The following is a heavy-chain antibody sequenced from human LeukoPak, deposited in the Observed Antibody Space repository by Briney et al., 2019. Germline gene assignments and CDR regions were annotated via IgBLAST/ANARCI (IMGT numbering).Heavy chain of an antibody. V-gene: IGHV3-7*01. Sequence: GGSLRLSCAASGFTFSSYWMSWVRQAPGKGLEWVAKIKQDGSEKYYVDSVKGRFTISRDNAKNSLYLQMNSLRAEDTAVYYCARDKSWFGEPSGMDVWGQGTTVTVSS. CDR2: IKQDGSEK. D-gene: IGHD3-10*01. CDR1: GFTFSSYW. J-gene: IGHJ6*02. CDR3: ARDKSWFGEPSGMDV.